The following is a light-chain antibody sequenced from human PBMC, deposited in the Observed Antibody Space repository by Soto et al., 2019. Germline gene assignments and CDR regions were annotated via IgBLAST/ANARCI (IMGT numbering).Light chain of an antibody. V-gene: IGKV3-11*01. CDR1: QSVSTH. J-gene: IGKJ4*01. Sequence: EVVLTQSPATLSFSPGERATFSCRASQSVSTHLAWYQQKPGQAPRLLIYDASKRATGFPARFSGSGSGTAFTLPISSLEPEGFAVYYCQQRTSWPSTFGGGTRVEIK. CDR3: QQRTSWPST. CDR2: DAS.